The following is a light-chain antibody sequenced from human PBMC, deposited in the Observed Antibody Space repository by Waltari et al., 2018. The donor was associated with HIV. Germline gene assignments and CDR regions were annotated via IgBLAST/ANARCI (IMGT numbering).Light chain of an antibody. Sequence: QSVQTPPPSVSGAPGQRVTNSSPGSSPNIGAGYAIPWYQQLPGTAPNLLIYGNNTRPSGVPDRFSGSKSGTSASLAITGLQAEDEADYYCQSYDSSLSGWVFGGGTKLTVL. CDR1: SPNIGAGYA. V-gene: IGLV1-40*01. CDR3: QSYDSSLSGWV. CDR2: GNN. J-gene: IGLJ3*02.